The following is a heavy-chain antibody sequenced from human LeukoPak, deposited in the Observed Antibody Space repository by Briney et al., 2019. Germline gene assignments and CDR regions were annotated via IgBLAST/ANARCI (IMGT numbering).Heavy chain of an antibody. CDR2: IIPIFGTA. CDR3: ARGVTVTTNYYYYMDV. CDR1: GGTFSSYA. J-gene: IGHJ6*03. Sequence: SVKASCKASGGTFSSYAISWVRQAPGQGLEWMGGIIPIFGTANYAQKFQGRVTITTDESTSTAYMELSSLRSEDTAVYYCARGVTVTTNYYYYMDVWGKGTTVTVSS. D-gene: IGHD4-11*01. V-gene: IGHV1-69*05.